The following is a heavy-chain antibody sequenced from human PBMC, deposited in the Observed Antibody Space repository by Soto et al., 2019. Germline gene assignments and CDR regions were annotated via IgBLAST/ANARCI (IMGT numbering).Heavy chain of an antibody. CDR2: ISAKNGNT. Sequence: QVQLVQSGAEVKKPGASVKVSCKASGYTFNNSGISWVRQAPGRGLEWMGWISAKNGNTNYAQKFQVRVTMTTDTAPRTAYMDLRSLRSDDTALYFCARDLGDIVVVSAATEFDHWGQGTLVTVSS. D-gene: IGHD2-2*01. V-gene: IGHV1-18*04. CDR3: ARDLGDIVVVSAATEFDH. CDR1: GYTFNNSG. J-gene: IGHJ4*02.